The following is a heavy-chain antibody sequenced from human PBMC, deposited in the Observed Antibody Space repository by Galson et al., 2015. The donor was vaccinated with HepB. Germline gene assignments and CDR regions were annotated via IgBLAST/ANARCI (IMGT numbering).Heavy chain of an antibody. CDR2: IYPGDSDT. CDR3: ARGVGGQRGGMDV. CDR1: GYSFSNFW. D-gene: IGHD3-16*01. J-gene: IGHJ6*02. Sequence: QSGAEVKKPGVSLKISCKGSGYSFSNFWIGWVRQMPGKGLEWMGIIYPGDSDTRYSPSFQGQVSISADKSISTAFLQWSSLKGSDTAVYYCARGVGGQRGGMDVWGQGTTVIVSS. V-gene: IGHV5-51*01.